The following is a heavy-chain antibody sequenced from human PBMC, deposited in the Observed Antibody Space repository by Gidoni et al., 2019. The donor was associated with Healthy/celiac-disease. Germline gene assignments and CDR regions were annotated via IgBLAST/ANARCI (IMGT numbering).Heavy chain of an antibody. D-gene: IGHD3-3*01. CDR2: ISSSSSTI. V-gene: IGHV3-48*01. Sequence: EVQLVESGGGLVQPGGSLRLSCAASGFTFSSYSMYWVRQAPGKGLEWVSYISSSSSTIYYADSVKGRFTISRDNAKNSLYLQMNSLRAEDTAVYYCARVPMGITIFGVVISSYGMDVWGQGTTVTVSS. CDR1: GFTFSSYS. CDR3: ARVPMGITIFGVVISSYGMDV. J-gene: IGHJ6*02.